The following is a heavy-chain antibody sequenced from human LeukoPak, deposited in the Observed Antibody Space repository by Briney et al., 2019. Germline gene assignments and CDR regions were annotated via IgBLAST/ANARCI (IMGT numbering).Heavy chain of an antibody. CDR3: ARWLDS. CDR2: IYYSGGT. Sequence: PSETLSLTCTVSGDSISSYQYNWVRRPPGKGLEWIGYIYYSGGTNYNPSLKSRVTMSVDTSKNQFSLTLTSVTAADTATYYCARWLDSWGQGALVTVSS. V-gene: IGHV4-59*08. CDR1: GDSISSYQ. J-gene: IGHJ4*02.